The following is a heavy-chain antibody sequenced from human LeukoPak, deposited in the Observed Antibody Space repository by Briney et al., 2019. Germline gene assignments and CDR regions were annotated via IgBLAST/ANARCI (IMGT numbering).Heavy chain of an antibody. CDR3: ARGYRSYYYYYMDV. D-gene: IGHD1-26*01. CDR1: GGSISSSSYY. CDR2: IYYSGSP. J-gene: IGHJ6*03. Sequence: SETLSLTCTVSGGSISSSSYYWGWIRQPPGKGLEWIGSIYYSGSPYYNPSLKSRVTISVDTSKNQFSLKLSSVTAADTAVYYCARGYRSYYYYYMDVWGKGTTVTISS. V-gene: IGHV4-39*07.